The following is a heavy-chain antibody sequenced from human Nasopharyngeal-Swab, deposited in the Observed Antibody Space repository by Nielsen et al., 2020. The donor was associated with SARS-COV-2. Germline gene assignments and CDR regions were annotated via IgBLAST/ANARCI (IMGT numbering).Heavy chain of an antibody. CDR1: GFPLSASGMC. Sequence: SGPTLVKPTQTFTLTCTFSGFPLSASGMCVTWIRQTPGEALEWLALINWDDHKYYSTSLRTRLNISKDTSKNQVVLTMTNMDPVDTGTYYCARMYSTGYYYYGMDVWGQGTTVTVSS. V-gene: IGHV2-70*01. CDR3: ARMYSTGYYYYGMDV. CDR2: INWDDHK. D-gene: IGHD3-10*01. J-gene: IGHJ6*02.